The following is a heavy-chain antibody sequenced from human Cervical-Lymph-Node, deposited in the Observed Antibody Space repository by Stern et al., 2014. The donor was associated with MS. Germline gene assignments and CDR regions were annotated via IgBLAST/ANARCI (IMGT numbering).Heavy chain of an antibody. D-gene: IGHD3-10*01. CDR2: INRDGSTT. Sequence: EVQLVEFGGRLVQPGGSLRLSFAASGFTFRNSWMHSVRQAPGKLLVCVSRINRDGSTTTYADSVKGRFTISRDNAKNTLYLQMSSLRAEDTAVYYCTILSGPFDHWGQGTLVTVSS. CDR3: TILSGPFDH. J-gene: IGHJ4*02. CDR1: GFTFRNSW. V-gene: IGHV3-74*02.